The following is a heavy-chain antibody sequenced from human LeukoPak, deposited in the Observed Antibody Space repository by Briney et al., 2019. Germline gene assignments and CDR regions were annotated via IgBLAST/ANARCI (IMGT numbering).Heavy chain of an antibody. D-gene: IGHD6-6*01. CDR3: AKEQYSRPPFDY. J-gene: IGHJ4*02. CDR1: GFVFDDYA. V-gene: IGHV3-9*01. CDR2: ISWNSGSI. Sequence: GGSLRLSCAASGFVFDDYAMHWVRQAPGKGLEWVSGISWNSGSIGYADSVKGRFTISRDNAKNSLYLQMSSLRAEDTALYYCAKEQYSRPPFDYWGQGTLVTVSS.